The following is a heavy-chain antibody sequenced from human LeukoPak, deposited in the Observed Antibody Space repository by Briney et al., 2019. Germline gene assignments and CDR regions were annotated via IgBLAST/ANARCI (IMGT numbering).Heavy chain of an antibody. CDR2: IIPIFGTA. D-gene: IGHD6-13*01. J-gene: IGHJ4*02. V-gene: IGHV1-69*13. CDR3: ARDHRRIAAAGSGY. CDR1: GGTFSSYA. Sequence: GASVKVSCKASGGTFSSYAISWVRQAPGQGLEWMGGIIPIFGTANYAQKFQGRVTITADESTSTAYMELSSLRSEDTAVYYCARDHRRIAAAGSGYWGQGTLVTVSS.